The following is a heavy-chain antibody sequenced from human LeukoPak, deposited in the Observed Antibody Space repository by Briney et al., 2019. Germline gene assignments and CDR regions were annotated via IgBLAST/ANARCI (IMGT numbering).Heavy chain of an antibody. CDR3: ARSRYYDSSGYRASYYFDY. V-gene: IGHV4-34*01. CDR2: INHSGST. CDR1: GGSFSEYY. Sequence: PSETLSLTCAVYGGSFSEYYWNWIRQPPGKGLEWIGEINHSGSTNYNPSLKSRVTISVHTSKNQFSLRLSSVTAADTAVYYCARSRYYDSSGYRASYYFDYWGQGTLVTVSS. D-gene: IGHD3-22*01. J-gene: IGHJ4*02.